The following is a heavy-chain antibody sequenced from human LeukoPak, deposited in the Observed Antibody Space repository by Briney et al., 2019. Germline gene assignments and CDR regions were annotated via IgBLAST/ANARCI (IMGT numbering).Heavy chain of an antibody. CDR3: ARGRVTTIANYYYYYIDV. V-gene: IGHV6-1*01. CDR2: TYYRSKWYN. Sequence: SQTLSLTCAISGDSVSSNSAAWTWIRQSPSRGLEWLGRTYYRSKWYNDNEVSVQSRITINPDTSKNQFSLQLNSVTPEDTAVYYCARGRVTTIANYYYYYIDVWGKGTTVTVSS. D-gene: IGHD4-17*01. CDR1: GDSVSSNSAA. J-gene: IGHJ6*03.